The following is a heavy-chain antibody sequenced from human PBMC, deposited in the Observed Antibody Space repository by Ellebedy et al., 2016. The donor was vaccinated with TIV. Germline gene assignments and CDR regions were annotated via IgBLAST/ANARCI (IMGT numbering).Heavy chain of an antibody. CDR3: ARDWDSSGYYETTPLDAFDI. Sequence: PGGSLRLSCAASGFTFSSYSMNRVRQAPGKGLEWVSYISSSSSTIYYADSVKGRFTISRDNAKNSLYLQMNSLRAEDTAVYYCARDWDSSGYYETTPLDAFDIWGQGTMVTVSS. CDR1: GFTFSSYS. CDR2: ISSSSSTI. J-gene: IGHJ3*02. D-gene: IGHD3-22*01. V-gene: IGHV3-48*01.